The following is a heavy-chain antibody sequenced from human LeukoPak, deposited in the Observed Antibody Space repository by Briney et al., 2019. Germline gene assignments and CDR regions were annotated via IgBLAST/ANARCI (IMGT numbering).Heavy chain of an antibody. D-gene: IGHD2-21*01. V-gene: IGHV1-69-2*01. CDR2: VDPEDGET. CDR1: GYTFIDYY. CDR3: ATGASYGDAFDI. J-gene: IGHJ3*02. Sequence: ASVKVSCKVSGYTFIDYYMHWVQQAPGKGLEWMGLVDPEDGETIYAEKLQGRVTITADTSTDTAYMELSSLRSEDTAVYYCATGASYGDAFDIWGQGTMVTVSS.